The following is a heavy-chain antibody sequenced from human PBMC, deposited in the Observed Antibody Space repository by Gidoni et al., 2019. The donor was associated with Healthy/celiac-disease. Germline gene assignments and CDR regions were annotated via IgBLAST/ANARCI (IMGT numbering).Heavy chain of an antibody. CDR1: GFTFSSYS. V-gene: IGHV3-21*01. D-gene: IGHD3-10*01. J-gene: IGHJ4*02. CDR2: ISSSSSYI. CDR3: ARGGRRGVFDY. Sequence: EVQLVESGGGLVKPGGSLRLSCAASGFTFSSYSMNWVRQAPGKGLEWVSSISSSSSYIYYADSGKGRITITRENAKNSMYLQMNSLRAEDTAVYYCARGGRRGVFDYWGQGTLVTVSS.